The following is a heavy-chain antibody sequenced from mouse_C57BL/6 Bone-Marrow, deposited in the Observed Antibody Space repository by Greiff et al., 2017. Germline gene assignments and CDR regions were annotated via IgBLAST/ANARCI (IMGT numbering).Heavy chain of an antibody. Sequence: QVQLQQSGAELARPGASVKLSCKASGYTFTSYGISWVKQRTGQGLEWIGETYPRSGNTYYNEKFKGKATLTADKSASTAYMELRSLTYEDSAVDFCARPTGVSDYWGQGTTLTVSS. D-gene: IGHD1-1*01. CDR1: GYTFTSYG. V-gene: IGHV1-81*01. CDR3: ARPTGVSDY. CDR2: TYPRSGNT. J-gene: IGHJ2*01.